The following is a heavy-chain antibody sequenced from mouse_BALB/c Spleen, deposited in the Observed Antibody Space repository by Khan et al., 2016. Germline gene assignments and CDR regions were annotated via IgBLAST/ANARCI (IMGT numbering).Heavy chain of an antibody. V-gene: IGHV3-6*02. J-gene: IGHJ1*01. CDR1: GYSITSGYY. D-gene: IGHD2-1*01. CDR3: ANGNYWYFDV. Sequence: EVQLQESGPGLVKPSQSLSLTCSVTGYSITSGYYWNWIRQFPGNKLEWMGYISYDGSNNYNQSLKNRISITRDTSKNQFFLKLNSVTTEDTATYYCANGNYWYFDVWGAGTTVTVSA. CDR2: ISYDGSN.